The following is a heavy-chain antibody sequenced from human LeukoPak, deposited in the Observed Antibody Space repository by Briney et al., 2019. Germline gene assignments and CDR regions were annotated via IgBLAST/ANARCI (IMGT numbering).Heavy chain of an antibody. CDR3: ARCSSRDGYNYWDY. CDR1: GFTFSTYN. V-gene: IGHV3-21*04. Sequence: GGSLRLSCAASGFTFSTYNINWVRQAPGKGLEWVSSISSSSSYIYYADSVKGRFTISRDNAKNSLYLQMNSLRAEDTALYYCARCSSRDGYNYWDYWGQGTLVTVSS. CDR2: ISSSSSYI. J-gene: IGHJ4*02. D-gene: IGHD5-24*01.